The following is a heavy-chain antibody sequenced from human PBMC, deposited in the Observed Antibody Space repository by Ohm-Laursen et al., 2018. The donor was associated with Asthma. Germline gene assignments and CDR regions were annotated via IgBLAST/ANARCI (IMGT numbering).Heavy chain of an antibody. CDR2: ISYDGSNK. J-gene: IGHJ6*02. D-gene: IGHD4-17*01. V-gene: IGHV3-30-3*01. CDR3: ARELVKSRDYGDFYYYYGMDV. CDR1: GFTFSSYA. Sequence: SLRLSCAASGFTFSSYAMHWVRQAPGKGLEWVAVISYDGSNKYYADSVKGRFTISRDNSKNTLYLQMNSLRAEDTAVYYCARELVKSRDYGDFYYYYGMDVWGQGTTVTVSS.